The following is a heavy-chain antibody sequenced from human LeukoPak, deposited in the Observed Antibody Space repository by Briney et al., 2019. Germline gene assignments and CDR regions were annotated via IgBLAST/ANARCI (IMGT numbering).Heavy chain of an antibody. J-gene: IGHJ4*02. CDR3: AGGNFYDSRGHPYHFHF. V-gene: IGHV4-59*01. CDR2: IYYSENT. D-gene: IGHD3-22*01. Sequence: SETLSLTCTVSGVSISSYYWSWIRQPPGKGLEWIAYIYYSENTNYNSSLKSRVTISEDTSKNQFSLKLTSVTAADMAVYYCAGGNFYDSRGHPYHFHFWGQGTLVSVSS. CDR1: GVSISSYY.